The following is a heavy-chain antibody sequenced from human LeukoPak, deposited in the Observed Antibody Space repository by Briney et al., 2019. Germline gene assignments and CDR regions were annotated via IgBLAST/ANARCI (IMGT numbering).Heavy chain of an antibody. CDR3: PRSDTSSPSFDS. V-gene: IGHV5-51*01. CDR2: SYSGESDT. J-gene: IGHJ4*02. D-gene: IGHD6-6*01. Sequence: ASLKISCKGPGYSFISYWFGWVRQMPGTGVEWGGTSYSGESDTRYRPSCHGQVPISADKSISPAHRQWSSLKASNTAMYYWPRSDTSSPSFDSWGQGTLVTVSS. CDR1: GYSFISYW.